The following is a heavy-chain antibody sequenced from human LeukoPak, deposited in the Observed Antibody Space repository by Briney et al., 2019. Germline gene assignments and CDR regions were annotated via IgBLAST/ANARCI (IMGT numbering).Heavy chain of an antibody. Sequence: GGSLRLSCAASGFTFSSYGMHWVRQAPGKGLEWVAVISYDGSNKYYADSVKGRFTISRDNSKNTLYLQMNSLRAEDTAVYYCARHEKEELWLPYWGQGTLVTVSS. CDR1: GFTFSSYG. V-gene: IGHV3-30*03. J-gene: IGHJ4*02. CDR3: ARHEKEELWLPY. CDR2: ISYDGSNK. D-gene: IGHD5-18*01.